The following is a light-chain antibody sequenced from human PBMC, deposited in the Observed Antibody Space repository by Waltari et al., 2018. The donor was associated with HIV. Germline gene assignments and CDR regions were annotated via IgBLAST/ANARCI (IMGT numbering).Light chain of an antibody. Sequence: EIVLTQSPGTLSLSQGERAIFSCRASQSVSSIYLNWYQQKPGQAPRVLIYGASSRATGIPDRFSGSGSGTDFSLTISRLEPEDFAVYYCQQSGSSITFGQGTRLEIK. J-gene: IGKJ5*01. V-gene: IGKV3-20*01. CDR1: QSVSSIY. CDR2: GAS. CDR3: QQSGSSIT.